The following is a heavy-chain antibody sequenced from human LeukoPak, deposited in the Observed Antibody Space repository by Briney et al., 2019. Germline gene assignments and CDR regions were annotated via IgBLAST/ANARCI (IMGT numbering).Heavy chain of an antibody. CDR1: GGSISSYY. CDR3: ARLVVPAARAYYYYYYMDV. J-gene: IGHJ6*03. CDR2: IYYSGST. V-gene: IGHV4-59*08. D-gene: IGHD2-2*01. Sequence: SETLSLTCTVSGGSISSYYWSWIRQPLGKGLEWIGYIYYSGSTNYNPSLKSRVTISVDTSKNQFSLKLSSVTAADTAVYYCARLVVPAARAYYYYYYMDVWGKGTTVTVSS.